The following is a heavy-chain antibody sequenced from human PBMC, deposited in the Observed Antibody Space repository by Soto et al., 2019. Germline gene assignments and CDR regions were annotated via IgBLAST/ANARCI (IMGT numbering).Heavy chain of an antibody. CDR1: GYTFTSYY. CDR2: INPSGGST. CDR3: ARDRAPKRHYDSSGYSGYYYYGMDV. J-gene: IGHJ6*02. Sequence: GASVKVSCKASGYTFTSYYMHWVRQAPGQGLEWMGIINPSGGSTSYAQKFQGRVTMTRDTSTSTVYMELSSLRSEDTAVYYCARDRAPKRHYDSSGYSGYYYYGMDVWGQGTTVTVSS. V-gene: IGHV1-46*01. D-gene: IGHD3-22*01.